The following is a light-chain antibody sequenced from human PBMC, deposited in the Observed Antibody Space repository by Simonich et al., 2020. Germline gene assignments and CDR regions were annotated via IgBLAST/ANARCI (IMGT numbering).Light chain of an antibody. CDR2: DAS. CDR1: QSCISY. V-gene: IGKV3-11*01. CDR3: QQYSNWPPLT. J-gene: IGKJ5*01. Sequence: IGYTQSPANPSLSPGERATLPCQASQSCISYLALYQQKPGQAPRPPIHDASNRATGFPARFSGSGFGTEFTLTISSMQSEDFAVYYCQQYSNWPPLTFGQGTRLEIK.